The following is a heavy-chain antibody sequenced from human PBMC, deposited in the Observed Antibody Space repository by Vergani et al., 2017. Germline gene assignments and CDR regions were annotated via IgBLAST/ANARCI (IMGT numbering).Heavy chain of an antibody. D-gene: IGHD3-22*01. CDR3: ARYLSDSSGCYHIDY. V-gene: IGHV1-3*01. CDR2: INAGNGNT. CDR1: GYTFTSYA. J-gene: IGHJ4*02. Sequence: QVQLVQSGAEVKKPGASVKVSCKASGYTFTSYAMHWVRQATGQRIEWMGWINAGNGNTKYSQKFQGRVTITRDTSASTAYMELSSLRSEDTAVYYCARYLSDSSGCYHIDYWGQGTLVTVSS.